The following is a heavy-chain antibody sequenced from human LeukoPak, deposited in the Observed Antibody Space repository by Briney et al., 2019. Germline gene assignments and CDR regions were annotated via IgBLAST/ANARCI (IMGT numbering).Heavy chain of an antibody. CDR2: INPNSGGT. CDR3: ARDQSDPIVGATLTLGY. CDR1: GYTFTGYY. J-gene: IGHJ4*02. D-gene: IGHD1-26*01. Sequence: ASVNVSCKASGYTFTGYYMHWVRQAPGQGLEWMGWINPNSGGTNYAQKFQGRVTMTRDTSISTAYMELSRLRSDDTAVYYCARDQSDPIVGATLTLGYWGQGTLVTVSS. V-gene: IGHV1-2*02.